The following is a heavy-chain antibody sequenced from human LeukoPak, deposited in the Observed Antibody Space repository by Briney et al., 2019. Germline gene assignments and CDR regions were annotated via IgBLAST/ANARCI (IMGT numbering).Heavy chain of an antibody. J-gene: IGHJ5*02. CDR1: GYSFTSYW. CDR3: ARGVGYCSSTSCYPWFDP. D-gene: IGHD2-2*01. CDR2: IYPGDSDT. V-gene: IGHV5-51*01. Sequence: GESLKISCKGSGYSFTSYWIGWVRQMPGKGLEWMGIIYPGDSDTRYSPSFQGQVTISADKSISTAYLQWSSLKASDTAMYYCARGVGYCSSTSCYPWFDPWGQGTLVTVSS.